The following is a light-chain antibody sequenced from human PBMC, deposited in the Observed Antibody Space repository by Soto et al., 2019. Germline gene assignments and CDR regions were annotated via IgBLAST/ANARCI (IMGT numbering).Light chain of an antibody. CDR2: DTS. CDR3: MLSYSATPSVV. V-gene: IGLV7-46*01. Sequence: QAVVTQEPSLTVSPGGTVTLTCGSSTGAVTSGHYPYWVQQKPGQAPRTLIYDTSNRHSWTPARFSASLLGGKAALTLSGAQPEDEAEYYCMLSYSATPSVVFGGGTKLTVL. J-gene: IGLJ2*01. CDR1: TGAVTSGHY.